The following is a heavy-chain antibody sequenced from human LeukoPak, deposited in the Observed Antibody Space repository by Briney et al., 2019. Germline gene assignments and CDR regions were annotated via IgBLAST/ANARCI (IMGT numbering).Heavy chain of an antibody. V-gene: IGHV1-69*05. CDR1: GGTFSSYA. CDR3: ASYCSSTSCYSGGNWFDP. Sequence: ASVKVSCKASGGTFSSYAINWVRQAPGQGLEWVGGIIPIFGTANYAQKFQGRVTITTDESTSTAYMELSSLRSEDTAVYYCASYCSSTSCYSGGNWFDPWGQGTLVTVSS. CDR2: IIPIFGTA. D-gene: IGHD2-2*01. J-gene: IGHJ5*02.